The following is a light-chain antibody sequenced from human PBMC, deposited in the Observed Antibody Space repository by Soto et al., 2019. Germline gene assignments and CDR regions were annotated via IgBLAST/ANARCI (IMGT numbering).Light chain of an antibody. CDR1: QNISDS. CDR2: AAS. V-gene: IGKV1-39*01. CDR3: QRSWT. Sequence: DIQMTQSPSSLSASVGARVTITCRASQNISDSLNWYQHKPGQAPKLLIYAASSLQSGVPSRFSGSGSETDFTLTISSLQPEEFASYFCQRSWTFGQGTKL. J-gene: IGKJ2*01.